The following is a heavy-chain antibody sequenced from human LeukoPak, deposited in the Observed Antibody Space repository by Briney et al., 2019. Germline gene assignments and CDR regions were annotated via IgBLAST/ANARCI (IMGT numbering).Heavy chain of an antibody. CDR1: GFSISSGYY. V-gene: IGHV4-38-2*02. CDR3: ARDDPTWELRP. D-gene: IGHD1-26*01. J-gene: IGHJ5*02. CDR2: IYHSGST. Sequence: PSETLSLTCTVSGFSISSGYYWGWIRQPPGKRLEWVGNIYHSGSTYYNPSLKSRVTISVDTSKNQFSLKLSSVTAADTAVYYCARDDPTWELRPWGQGALVTVSS.